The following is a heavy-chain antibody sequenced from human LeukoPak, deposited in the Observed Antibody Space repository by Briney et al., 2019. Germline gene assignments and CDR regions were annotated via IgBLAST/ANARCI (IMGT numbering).Heavy chain of an antibody. CDR2: IYYSGST. D-gene: IGHD1-14*01. V-gene: IGHV4-59*01. CDR3: ARDRPGRGSNYYGRDV. Sequence: PSETLSLTCTVSGGSISSYYWSWIRQPPGKGLEWIGYIYYSGSTNYDPSLKSRVTISVDTSKNQFSLKLSSVTAADTAVYYCARDRPGRGSNYYGRDVWGKGTTVPSPQ. CDR1: GGSISSYY. J-gene: IGHJ6*04.